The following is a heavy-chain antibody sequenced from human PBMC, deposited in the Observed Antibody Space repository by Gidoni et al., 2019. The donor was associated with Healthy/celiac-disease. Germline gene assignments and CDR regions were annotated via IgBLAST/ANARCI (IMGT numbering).Heavy chain of an antibody. V-gene: IGHV3-7*01. D-gene: IGHD6-13*01. CDR3: ARAAGSWYGGGYYFDY. J-gene: IGHJ4*02. Sequence: EVQLVESGGGLVQPGGSLRLSCAASGFTFSSYWMSWVRQAPGKGLEWVANIKQDGSEKYYVDSVKGRFTISRDNAKNSLYLQMNSLRAEDTAVYYCARAAGSWYGGGYYFDYWGQGTLVTVSS. CDR2: IKQDGSEK. CDR1: GFTFSSYW.